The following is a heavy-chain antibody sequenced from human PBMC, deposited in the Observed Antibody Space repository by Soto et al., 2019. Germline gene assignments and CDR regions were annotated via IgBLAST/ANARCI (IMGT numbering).Heavy chain of an antibody. Sequence: GGSLRLSCAASGFTFSDYYMSWIRQAPGKGLEWVSYISSSGTTIYYADSVKGRFTVSRDNAENSLYLQMNSLRAEDTAVYYCARDRAPNWNEFDYWGQGTLVTVSS. CDR1: GFTFSDYY. V-gene: IGHV3-11*01. D-gene: IGHD1-1*01. CDR3: ARDRAPNWNEFDY. CDR2: ISSSGTTI. J-gene: IGHJ4*02.